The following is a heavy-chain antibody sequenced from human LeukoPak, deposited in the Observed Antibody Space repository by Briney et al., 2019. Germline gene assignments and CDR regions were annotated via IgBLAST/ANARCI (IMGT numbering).Heavy chain of an antibody. J-gene: IGHJ4*02. CDR1: GFTFSNYA. Sequence: GGSLRHSCAASGFTFSNYAMSWVRQAPGKGLEWVSAISGSGGSIYYADSVKGRFTISRDNSMNTLYLQMNSLRVDDTAVYYCAKDLRTYGSGIYRLPTVIFNYWGQGTLVTVSS. D-gene: IGHD3-10*01. CDR3: AKDLRTYGSGIYRLPTVIFNY. CDR2: ISGSGGSI. V-gene: IGHV3-23*01.